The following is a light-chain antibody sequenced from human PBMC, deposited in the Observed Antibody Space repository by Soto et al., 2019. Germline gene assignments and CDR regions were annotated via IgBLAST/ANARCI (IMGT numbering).Light chain of an antibody. CDR3: GSWDSSLSAEV. CDR1: SSNIGNNF. V-gene: IGLV1-51*01. CDR2: DNN. Sequence: QSVLTQPPSVSAAPGQKVTISCSGSSSNIGNNFVTWYQQLPGTAPKLLIYDNNKRPSGIPDRFSGSQSGTSATLGITGLQTGDEAVYYCGSWDSSLSAEVFGTGTKVTV. J-gene: IGLJ1*01.